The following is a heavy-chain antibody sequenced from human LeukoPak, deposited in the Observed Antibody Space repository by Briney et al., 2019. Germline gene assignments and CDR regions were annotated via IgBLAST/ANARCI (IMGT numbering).Heavy chain of an antibody. CDR3: ARVGYYGSGGGRDV. Sequence: TGESLKISCKGSGYSFTSYWISWVRQMPGKGLEWMGRIDPSDSYTNYSPSFQGNVTISADKSIRTAYLQWSRLKASDPAMYYCARVGYYGSGGGRDVWGKGTTVTVSS. CDR1: GYSFTSYW. V-gene: IGHV5-10-1*01. J-gene: IGHJ6*04. CDR2: IDPSDSYT. D-gene: IGHD3-10*01.